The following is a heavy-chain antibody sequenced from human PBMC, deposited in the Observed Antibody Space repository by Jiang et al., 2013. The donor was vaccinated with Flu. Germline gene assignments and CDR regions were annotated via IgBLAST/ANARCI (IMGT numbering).Heavy chain of an antibody. V-gene: IGHV6-1*01. J-gene: IGHJ4*02. CDR3: ARDSRDGSDDLDY. Sequence: SQTLSLTCAISGDSVSSNSWNWIRQSPSRGLEWLGRTKYRPKWYSDYAVSVKSRITINPDTSKNQFSLQLISVTPEDTAVYYCARDSRDGSDDLDYWGQGTLVTVSS. CDR2: TKYRPKWYS. D-gene: IGHD1-1*01. CDR1: GDSVSSNS.